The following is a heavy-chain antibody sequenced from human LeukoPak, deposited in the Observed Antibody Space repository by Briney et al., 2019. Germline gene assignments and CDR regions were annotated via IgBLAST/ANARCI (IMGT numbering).Heavy chain of an antibody. V-gene: IGHV4-59*01. J-gene: IGHJ6*02. CDR3: ARTSRHFYGSGTNLTRWPAGMDV. D-gene: IGHD3-10*01. CDR1: GGSMSGFF. Sequence: SETLSLTCTVSGGSMSGFFWTWIRQPPGRELEWIGSIYYSGSSTKYNPSLKSRVTISVDTSKSQFSLNLNSATAADTAVYYCARTSRHFYGSGTNLTRWPAGMDVWGRGTTVTVSS. CDR2: IYYSGSST.